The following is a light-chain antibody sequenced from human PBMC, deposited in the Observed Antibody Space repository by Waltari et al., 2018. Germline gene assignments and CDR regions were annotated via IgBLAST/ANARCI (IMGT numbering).Light chain of an antibody. Sequence: QSALTQPASVSGSPGQSITISCTGTSRDVGGYTSVSWYQQHPGNAPKPMISYFSNRPSGISNRFSGSKSGNTASLTISGLQAEDEAHYYCSSYTTSFTLVFGGGTKLTVL. CDR2: YFS. CDR1: SRDVGGYTS. CDR3: SSYTTSFTLV. V-gene: IGLV2-14*03. J-gene: IGLJ2*01.